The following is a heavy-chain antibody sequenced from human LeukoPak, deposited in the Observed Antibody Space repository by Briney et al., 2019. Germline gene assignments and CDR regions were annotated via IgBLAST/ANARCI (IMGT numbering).Heavy chain of an antibody. CDR1: GFTFSSYS. V-gene: IGHV3-21*01. CDR3: ARGGQWELPYYFDY. Sequence: GGSLRLSCAASGFTFSSYSMNWVRQAPGKGLEWVSSISSSGSYIYYADSVKGRFTISRDNAKNSLYLQMNSLRAEDTAVYYCARGGQWELPYYFDYWGQGTLVTASS. D-gene: IGHD1-26*01. J-gene: IGHJ4*02. CDR2: ISSSGSYI.